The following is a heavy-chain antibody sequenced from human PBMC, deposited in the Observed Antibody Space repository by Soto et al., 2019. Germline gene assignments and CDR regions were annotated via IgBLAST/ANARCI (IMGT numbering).Heavy chain of an antibody. J-gene: IGHJ6*02. V-gene: IGHV4-4*02. CDR3: ARDRRSGGYDTAIVYYYGMDV. CDR1: GGSISSSNW. D-gene: IGHD3-10*01. CDR2: IYHSGST. Sequence: QVQLQESGPGLVKPSGTLSLTCAVSGGSISSSNWWSWVRQPPGKGLEWIGEIYHSGSTNYNPSLKSRVTISVDKSKNQFSLKLSSVTAADTAVYYCARDRRSGGYDTAIVYYYGMDVWGQGTTVTVSS.